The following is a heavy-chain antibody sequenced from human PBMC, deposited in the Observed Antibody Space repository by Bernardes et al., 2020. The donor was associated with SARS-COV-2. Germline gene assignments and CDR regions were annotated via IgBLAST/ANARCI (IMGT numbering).Heavy chain of an antibody. CDR3: AREENFDY. V-gene: IGHV4-34*01. Sequence: SETLSLTCAVYGGSFSGYYWSWIRQPPGKGLEWIGEINHSGSTNYNPSLKSRVTISVDTSKNQFSLKLSSVTAADTAVYYCAREENFDYWGQGTLVTVSS. J-gene: IGHJ4*02. CDR1: GGSFSGYY. CDR2: INHSGST.